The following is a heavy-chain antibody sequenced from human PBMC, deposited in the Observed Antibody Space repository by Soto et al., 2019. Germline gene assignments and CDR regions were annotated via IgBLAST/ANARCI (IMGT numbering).Heavy chain of an antibody. CDR1: GFTFSDYA. V-gene: IGHV3-23*01. J-gene: IGHJ6*02. CDR2: TSVSGADT. Sequence: EVLLLESGGRLVRPGGSLRLACSASGFTFSDYAMTWVRQAPGKGLKWVSSTSVSGADTYYASSVKGRFRISRDNSKNTLYLQMNSLRAEDTAVYYCAKSEVANIVFFGTDVWGQGTTVTVS. CDR3: AKSEVANIVFFGTDV. D-gene: IGHD5-12*01.